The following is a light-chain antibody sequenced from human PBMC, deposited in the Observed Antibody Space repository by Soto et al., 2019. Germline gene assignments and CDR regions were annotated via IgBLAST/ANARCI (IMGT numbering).Light chain of an antibody. Sequence: SALTQPASVSGSPGQSITISCTGTSNDIGSYNLVSWYQQHPGKAPKLIIYEGTKRPSGVSNRFSGSKSGNTASLTISGLQADDESDYYCSSYAGTSNVLFGGGTKVTVL. CDR3: SSYAGTSNVL. CDR1: SNDIGSYNL. J-gene: IGLJ2*01. V-gene: IGLV2-23*01. CDR2: EGT.